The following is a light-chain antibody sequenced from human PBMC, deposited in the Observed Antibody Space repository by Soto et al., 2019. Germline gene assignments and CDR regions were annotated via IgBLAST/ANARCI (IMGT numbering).Light chain of an antibody. V-gene: IGKV3-11*01. CDR2: DAS. CDR3: HQRSNWLT. CDR1: QSVSSY. Sequence: DILLTQSPATLSLSPGERATLSCRASQSVSSYLAWYQQKPGQAPRLLTYDASNRATGIPSRFSGSVSGTDFTLTISSLEPEDFAVYYCHQRSNWLTFGGGPKVEIK. J-gene: IGKJ4*01.